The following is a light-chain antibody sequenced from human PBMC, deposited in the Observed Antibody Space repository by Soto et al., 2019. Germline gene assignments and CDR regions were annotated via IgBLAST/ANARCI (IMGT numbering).Light chain of an antibody. Sequence: EIVLTQSPGTLSLSPGERATLSCRASQSVSSSYLAWYQQKPGQARRLLIYGASSRDTGIPDRFSGSWSGTDFTLTISSLEPEDFEVYSCQQYGSPPTTFGQGTRLEI. CDR1: QSVSSSY. J-gene: IGKJ5*01. CDR3: QQYGSPPTT. CDR2: GAS. V-gene: IGKV3-20*01.